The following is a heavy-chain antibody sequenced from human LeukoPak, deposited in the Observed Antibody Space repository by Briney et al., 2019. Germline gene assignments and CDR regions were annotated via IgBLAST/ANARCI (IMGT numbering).Heavy chain of an antibody. CDR2: IYTSGST. D-gene: IGHD3-10*01. Sequence: SETLSLTCTVSGGSISSYYWSWIRQPAGKGLEWIGRIYTSGSTNYNPSLKSRVTMSVDTSKNQFSLKLSSVTAADTAVYYCARDTYYYGSGHYYYMDVWGKGTTVTVSS. CDR1: GGSISSYY. V-gene: IGHV4-4*07. CDR3: ARDTYYYGSGHYYYMDV. J-gene: IGHJ6*03.